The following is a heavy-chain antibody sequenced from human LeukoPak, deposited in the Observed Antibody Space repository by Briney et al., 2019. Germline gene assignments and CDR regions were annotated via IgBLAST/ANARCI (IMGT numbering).Heavy chain of an antibody. Sequence: SETLSLTCAVYGGSFSGYYWSWIRQPPGKGLEWIGEINHSGSTNYNPSLKSRVTISVDTSKNQFSLKLSSVTAADTAVYYCARDSSGWLGIWGQGTMVSVSS. V-gene: IGHV4-34*01. D-gene: IGHD6-19*01. CDR1: GGSFSGYY. J-gene: IGHJ3*02. CDR2: INHSGST. CDR3: ARDSSGWLGI.